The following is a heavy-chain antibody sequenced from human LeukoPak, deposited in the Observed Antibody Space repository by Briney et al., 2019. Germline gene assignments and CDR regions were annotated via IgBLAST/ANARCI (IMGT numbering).Heavy chain of an antibody. Sequence: GASVKVSCKASGYTFTSYGISWVRQAPGQGLEWMGWISAYNGNTNYAQKLQGRVTMTTDTSTSTAYMELRSLRSDDTAVYYCASNYNPYYGSSGYSAFDVWGQGTMVTVSS. CDR3: ASNYNPYYGSSGYSAFDV. CDR2: ISAYNGNT. CDR1: GYTFTSYG. V-gene: IGHV1-18*01. D-gene: IGHD3-22*01. J-gene: IGHJ3*01.